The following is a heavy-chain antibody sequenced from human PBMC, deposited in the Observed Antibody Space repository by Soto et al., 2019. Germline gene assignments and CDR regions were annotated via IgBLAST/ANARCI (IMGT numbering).Heavy chain of an antibody. CDR2: ISGSGIST. V-gene: IGHV3-23*01. J-gene: IGHJ2*01. CDR3: AKEPVGPDWYFDL. Sequence: DVQLLESGGGLVQPGVSLRLSCAASGFTFRSYAMSWVRQAPGKGLEWVSGISGSGISTHYADSVKGRFTVSRDNSKNTLYLQMNSLRVEDTAVYNCAKEPVGPDWYFDLWGRGTLVTVSS. CDR1: GFTFRSYA.